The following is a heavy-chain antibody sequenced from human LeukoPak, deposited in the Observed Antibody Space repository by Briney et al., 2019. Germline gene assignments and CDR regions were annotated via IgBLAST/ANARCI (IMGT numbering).Heavy chain of an antibody. CDR3: ARQTYDYESGYYYGRGWFDP. V-gene: IGHV4-59*08. Sequence: SETLSLTCIVSGGSITSDYWTWIRQTPGKGLEWIGHMYYSGDTNYNPSLRSRATISVDTSKNQVSLTLSSVTAADTAVYYCARQTYDYESGYYYGRGWFDPWGQGTLVTVSS. CDR1: GGSITSDY. J-gene: IGHJ5*02. D-gene: IGHD3-22*01. CDR2: MYYSGDT.